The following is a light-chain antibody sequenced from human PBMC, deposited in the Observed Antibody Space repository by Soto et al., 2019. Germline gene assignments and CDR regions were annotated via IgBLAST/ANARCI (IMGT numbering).Light chain of an antibody. J-gene: IGKJ5*01. CDR1: QSVSSN. V-gene: IGKV3D-15*03. CDR3: QQRNVWPPIT. Sequence: IVRAHSPATLSVSPGEIATLSFRAIQSVSSNLDWYQQKPGHAPRLVVYDSTLRANGVPDRFGGSRSGTEFTLTINNLEPEDFEVYYCQQRNVWPPITFGQGTRLEIK. CDR2: DST.